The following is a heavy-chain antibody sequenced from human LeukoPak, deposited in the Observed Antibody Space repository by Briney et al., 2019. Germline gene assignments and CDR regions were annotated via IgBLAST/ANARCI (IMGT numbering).Heavy chain of an antibody. D-gene: IGHD2-15*01. CDR3: AREAAGFDY. CDR1: GFTFSSYA. Sequence: PGGSLRLSCAASGFTFSSYAMHWVRQAPGKGLEWVAVISYDGSNKYYAGSVKGRFTISRDNSKNTLYLQMNSLGAEDTAVYYCAREAAGFDYWGQGTLVTVSS. CDR2: ISYDGSNK. J-gene: IGHJ4*02. V-gene: IGHV3-30*01.